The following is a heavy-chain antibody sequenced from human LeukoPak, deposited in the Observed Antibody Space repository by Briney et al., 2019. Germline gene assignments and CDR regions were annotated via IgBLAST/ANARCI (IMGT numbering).Heavy chain of an antibody. D-gene: IGHD3-22*01. V-gene: IGHV3-23*01. Sequence: GGSLRLSCAASGFTFSSYAMSWVRQAPGKGLEWVAAISGSGGSTYYADSVKGRFTISRDKSKNTLHLQMNSLRAEDTAVYYCAKSIYYDSSGYYPHHDAFDIWGQGTMVTVSS. J-gene: IGHJ3*02. CDR3: AKSIYYDSSGYYPHHDAFDI. CDR1: GFTFSSYA. CDR2: ISGSGGST.